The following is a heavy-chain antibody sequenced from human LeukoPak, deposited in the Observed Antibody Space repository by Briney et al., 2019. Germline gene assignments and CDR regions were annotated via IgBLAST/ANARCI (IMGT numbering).Heavy chain of an antibody. D-gene: IGHD4-17*01. CDR1: GGSMSSYY. CDR3: ARGGTMTTVPL. V-gene: IGHV4-59*08. J-gene: IGHJ4*02. Sequence: SETLSLTCIVSGGSMSSYYWSWIRQPPGKGLEWIGYMYYSGSPNYNYNPSLKSRVTISVDTSKNQFSLKLSSVTAADTTVYYCARGGTMTTVPLWGQGTLVTVSS. CDR2: MYYSGSP.